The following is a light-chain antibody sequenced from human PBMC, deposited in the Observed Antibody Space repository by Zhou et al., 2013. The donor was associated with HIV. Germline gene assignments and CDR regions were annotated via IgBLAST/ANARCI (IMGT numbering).Light chain of an antibody. Sequence: EFVLTQSPGTLSLSPGERATLSCRTSQSVTSNFLAWYQQKPGQAPRLLIYGASSRATGIPDRFSGSGSGTDFTLTISRLEPEDFAVYFCQQYGSSPFTFGGGPRWR. CDR3: QQYGSSPFT. CDR2: GAS. J-gene: IGKJ4*01. V-gene: IGKV3-20*01. CDR1: QSVTSNF.